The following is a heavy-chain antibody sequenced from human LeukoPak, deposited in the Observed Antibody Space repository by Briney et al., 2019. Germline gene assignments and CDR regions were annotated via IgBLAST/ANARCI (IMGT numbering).Heavy chain of an antibody. CDR3: ARSGLDAGSCDY. J-gene: IGHJ4*02. V-gene: IGHV3-15*01. D-gene: IGHD6-19*01. Sequence: GGSLRLSCAASGFTFSNAWMSWVRQAPGKGLEWVGRIKSKTDGGTTDYAAPVKGRFTISRDNAKNSLYLQMNSLRAEDTAVYYCARSGLDAGSCDYWGQGTLVTVSS. CDR2: IKSKTDGGTT. CDR1: GFTFSNAW.